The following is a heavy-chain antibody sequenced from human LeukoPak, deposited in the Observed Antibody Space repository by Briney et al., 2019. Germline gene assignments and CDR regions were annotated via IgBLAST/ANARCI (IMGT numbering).Heavy chain of an antibody. CDR3: ARDSNYYCYYYGMDV. CDR1: GYTFTGYY. D-gene: IGHD3-3*02. J-gene: IGHJ6*02. Sequence: GASVKVSCKASGYTFTGYYMHWVRQAPGQGLDWMGWINPNSGGTNYAQKFQGRVTMTRETSISTAYMELSRLRSDDTAVYYCARDSNYYCYYYGMDVWGQGTTVTVSS. V-gene: IGHV1-2*02. CDR2: INPNSGGT.